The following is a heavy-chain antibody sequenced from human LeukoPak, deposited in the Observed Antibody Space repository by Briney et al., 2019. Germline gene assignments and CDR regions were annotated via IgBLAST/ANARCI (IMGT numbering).Heavy chain of an antibody. Sequence: PSETLSLTCTVSGGSVSSGSYYWSWIRQPPGKGLEWIGYIYYSGSTNYNPSLKSRVTISVDTSKNQFSLKLSSVTAADTAVYYCASTALGEYFDWFHFDYWGQGTLVTVSS. D-gene: IGHD3-9*01. CDR1: GGSVSSGSYY. V-gene: IGHV4-61*01. J-gene: IGHJ4*02. CDR3: ASTALGEYFDWFHFDY. CDR2: IYYSGST.